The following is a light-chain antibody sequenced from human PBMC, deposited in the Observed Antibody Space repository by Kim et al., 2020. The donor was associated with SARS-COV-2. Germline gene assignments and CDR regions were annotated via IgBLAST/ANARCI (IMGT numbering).Light chain of an antibody. CDR1: NIGSKS. J-gene: IGLJ3*02. Sequence: APGKTARITCGGNNIGSKSVHWDQQKPGQAPVLVIYYDSDRPSGIPERFSGSNSGNTATLTISRVEAGDEADYYCKVWDSSSDHWVFGGGTQLTVL. CDR2: YDS. V-gene: IGLV3-21*04. CDR3: KVWDSSSDHWV.